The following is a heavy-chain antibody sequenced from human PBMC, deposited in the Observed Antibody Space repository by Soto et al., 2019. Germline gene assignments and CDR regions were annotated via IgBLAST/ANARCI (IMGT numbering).Heavy chain of an antibody. CDR3: VRDGGYTYGFDY. CDR1: GDSIAGSPYY. CDR2: IYYSGST. J-gene: IGHJ4*02. D-gene: IGHD1-1*01. Sequence: QVQLQESGPGLVKPSQTLSLTCTVSGDSIAGSPYYWSWIRQHPGKGLEWIGYIYYSGSTYYNPSLKSRLTISVDTSKNQFSLKLTSVNPADTAVYFCVRDGGYTYGFDYWGPGTLVTVSS. V-gene: IGHV4-31*03.